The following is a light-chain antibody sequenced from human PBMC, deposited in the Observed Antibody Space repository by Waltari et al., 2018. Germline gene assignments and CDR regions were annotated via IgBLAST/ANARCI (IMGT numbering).Light chain of an antibody. V-gene: IGKV1-17*03. CDR3: LQHNRYPYT. J-gene: IGKJ2*01. Sequence: DIQMTQSPSPSAASAGARVTIPCRASQGITNYLAWFQQVPGKVPKRLIYAASSLQSGVPSRFSGSGSGTEFTLTINGLQPEDFATYYCLQHNRYPYTFGQGTKLEIK. CDR2: AAS. CDR1: QGITNY.